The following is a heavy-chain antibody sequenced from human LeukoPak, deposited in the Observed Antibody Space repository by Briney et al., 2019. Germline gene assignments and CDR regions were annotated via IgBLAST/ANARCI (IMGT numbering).Heavy chain of an antibody. J-gene: IGHJ6*02. CDR3: ARELGYCGGGSCLNYYGMDV. CDR1: GGTFSSYA. V-gene: IGHV1-69*13. D-gene: IGHD2-15*01. CDR2: IIPIFGTA. Sequence: SVKVSCKASGGTFSSYAISWVRQAPGQGLEWMGGIIPIFGTANYAQKFQGRVTITAEESTSTAYMELSSLRSEDTAVYYCARELGYCGGGSCLNYYGMDVWGQGTTVTVSS.